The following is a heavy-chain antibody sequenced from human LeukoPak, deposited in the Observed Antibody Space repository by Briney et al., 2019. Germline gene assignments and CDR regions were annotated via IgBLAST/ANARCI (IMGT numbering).Heavy chain of an antibody. J-gene: IGHJ6*02. CDR1: GGSISSYY. Sequence: SETLSLTCTVSGGSISSYYWSWIRQPAGKGLEWIGRIHTSGTTNYNPSLRSRVTVSVDTSKNQFSLKLSSVTAADTAVYYCARDGLLGYCSSTSCVTYGMDVWGQGTTVTVS. D-gene: IGHD2-2*01. V-gene: IGHV4-4*07. CDR2: IHTSGTT. CDR3: ARDGLLGYCSSTSCVTYGMDV.